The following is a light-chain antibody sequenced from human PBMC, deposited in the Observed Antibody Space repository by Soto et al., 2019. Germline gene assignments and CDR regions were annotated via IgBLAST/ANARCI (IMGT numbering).Light chain of an antibody. V-gene: IGKV3D-20*02. J-gene: IGKJ4*01. Sequence: IVLTHSPGTLSFSPLERATLSCISSQSVSSSYLAWYQQKPGQAPRLFIYGASSRATGIPDRFSGSGSGTDFTLTISRLEPEDFALYYCQQHINWPLTFGGGTKV. CDR1: QSVSSSY. CDR3: QQHINWPLT. CDR2: GAS.